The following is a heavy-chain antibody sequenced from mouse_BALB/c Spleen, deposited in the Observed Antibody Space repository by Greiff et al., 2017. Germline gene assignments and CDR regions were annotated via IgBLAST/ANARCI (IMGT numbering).Heavy chain of an antibody. D-gene: IGHD2-4*01. J-gene: IGHJ1*01. V-gene: IGHV2-2*02. CDR1: GFSLTSYG. CDR2: IWSGGST. Sequence: QVQLKESGPGLVQPSQSLSITCTVSGFSLTSYGVHWVRQSPGKGLEWLGVIWSGGSTDYNAAFISRLSISKDNSKSQVFFKMNSLQANDTAIYYCARANDYDRGYWYFDVWGAGTTVTVSS. CDR3: ARANDYDRGYWYFDV.